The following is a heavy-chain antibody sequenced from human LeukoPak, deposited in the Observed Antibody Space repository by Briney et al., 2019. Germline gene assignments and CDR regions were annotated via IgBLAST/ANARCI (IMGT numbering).Heavy chain of an antibody. CDR3: ARAVAGWPPLWFDP. J-gene: IGHJ5*02. Sequence: PETLSLTCTVSGGSISSSSYYWGWIRQPPGKGLEWIGSIYYSGSTYYNPSLKSRVTISVDTSKNQFSLKLSSVTAADTAVYYCARAVAGWPPLWFDPWGQGTLVTVSS. V-gene: IGHV4-39*07. CDR1: GGSISSSSYY. CDR2: IYYSGST. D-gene: IGHD6-19*01.